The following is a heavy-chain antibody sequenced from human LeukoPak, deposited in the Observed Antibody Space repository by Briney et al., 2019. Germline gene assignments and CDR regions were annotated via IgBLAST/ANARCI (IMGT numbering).Heavy chain of an antibody. CDR1: GGSFSGYY. Sequence: SETLSLTCAVYGGSFSGYYWSWIRQPPGKGLERIGEINHSGSTNYNPSLKSRVTTSVDTSKNQFSLKLSSVTAADTAVYYCARGRHCSSTSCFRAPPNNWFDPWGQGTLVTVSS. D-gene: IGHD2-2*01. CDR3: ARGRHCSSTSCFRAPPNNWFDP. V-gene: IGHV4-34*01. CDR2: INHSGST. J-gene: IGHJ5*02.